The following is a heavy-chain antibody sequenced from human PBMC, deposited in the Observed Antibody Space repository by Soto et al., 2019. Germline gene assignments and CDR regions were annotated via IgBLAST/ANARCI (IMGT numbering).Heavy chain of an antibody. D-gene: IGHD2-2*01. J-gene: IGHJ6*02. Sequence: GASVKVSCKASGGTFSSYAISWVRQAPGQGLEWMGGIIPIFGTANYAQKFQGRVTITADESTSTAYMELSSLRSEDTAVYYCATGPARVPRSRENYYYYYGMDVWGQGTTVTVSS. CDR3: ATGPARVPRSRENYYYYYGMDV. CDR2: IIPIFGTA. CDR1: GGTFSSYA. V-gene: IGHV1-69*13.